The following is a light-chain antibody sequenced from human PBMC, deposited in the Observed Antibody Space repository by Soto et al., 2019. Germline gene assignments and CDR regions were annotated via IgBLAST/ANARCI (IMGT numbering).Light chain of an antibody. CDR3: QQYGYSPWT. CDR1: QTISSSY. V-gene: IGKV3-20*01. J-gene: IGKJ1*01. CDR2: GAS. Sequence: EIVLTQSPGTLSLSPGQRATLSCRASQTISSSYLAWFQRRPGQAPRLLIHGASRRATGIPHRFIGSGSGTDFSRTISRLGPEDFAENYCQQYGYSPWTCGQVTKVEIK.